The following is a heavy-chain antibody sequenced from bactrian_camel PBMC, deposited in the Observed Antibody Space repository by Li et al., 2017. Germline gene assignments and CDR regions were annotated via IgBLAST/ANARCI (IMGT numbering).Heavy chain of an antibody. J-gene: IGHJ4*01. D-gene: IGHD5*01. Sequence: DVQLVESGGGLVQPGGSLRISCVASGFTFDDYAMGWVRQAPGKGLEWVSAISRSGDTTTYADSVKGQFTISRDNAKNTVYLETNTLKPEDTAVYYCATGLLADHGLGLGTQVTVS. V-gene: IGHV3-1*01. CDR2: ISRSGDTT. CDR1: GFTFDDYA.